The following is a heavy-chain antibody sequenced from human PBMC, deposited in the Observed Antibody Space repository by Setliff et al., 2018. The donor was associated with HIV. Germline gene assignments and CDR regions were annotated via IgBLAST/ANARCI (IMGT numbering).Heavy chain of an antibody. CDR2: IYGSGTT. D-gene: IGHD3-16*01. V-gene: IGHV4-59*11. Sequence: SETLSLTCSGAGASMTSHYLTWSRQPRGMGLEWIGNIYGSGTTKYNPSLRSRVTISVDKSKNQLSLSLDSVTAADTAVYYCATDPKGDGWAYFDSWGQGTLVTVSA. CDR3: ATDPKGDGWAYFDS. CDR1: GASMTSHY. J-gene: IGHJ4*02.